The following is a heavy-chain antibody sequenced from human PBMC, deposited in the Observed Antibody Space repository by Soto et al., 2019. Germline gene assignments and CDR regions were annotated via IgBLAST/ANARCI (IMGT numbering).Heavy chain of an antibody. CDR3: ANDLRGRAHYYDSSGSNGNGMDV. CDR1: GFTFLSYG. Sequence: VGSLTLSCAPTGFTFLSYGLHSIRQDPSTDLEWVAIISYDGSNKYYADSVKGRFTISRDNSKNTLYLQMNSLRAEDTAVYYCANDLRGRAHYYDSSGSNGNGMDVWGQGT. V-gene: IGHV3-30*18. D-gene: IGHD3-22*01. CDR2: ISYDGSNK. J-gene: IGHJ6*02.